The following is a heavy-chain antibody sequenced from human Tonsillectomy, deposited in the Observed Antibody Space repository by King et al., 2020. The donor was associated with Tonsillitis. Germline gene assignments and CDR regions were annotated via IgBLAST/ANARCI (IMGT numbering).Heavy chain of an antibody. CDR2: INGSGGST. CDR3: AKSPRYSGTYYSAFDI. J-gene: IGHJ3*02. CDR1: GFTFSSYA. V-gene: IGHV3-23*04. D-gene: IGHD1-26*01. Sequence: VQLVESGGGLVQPGGSLRLSCAASGFTFSSYAMSWVRQAPGKGLEWVSAINGSGGSTYYSDSVKGRFTISRDNSKNTLYLQMNSLRAEDTAVYYCAKSPRYSGTYYSAFDIWGQGTMVTVPS.